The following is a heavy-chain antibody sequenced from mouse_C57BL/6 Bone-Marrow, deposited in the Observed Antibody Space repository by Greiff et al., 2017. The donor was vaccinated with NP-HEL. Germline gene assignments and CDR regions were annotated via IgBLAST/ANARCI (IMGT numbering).Heavy chain of an antibody. CDR1: GFTFSSYG. Sequence: EVKLMESGGDLVKPGGSLKLSCAASGFTFSSYGMSWVRQTPDKRLEWVATISSGGSYTYYPDSVKGRFTISRDNAKNTLYLQMSSLKSEDTAMYYCARAYPLFDYWGQGTTLTVSS. V-gene: IGHV5-6*01. D-gene: IGHD2-10*01. CDR3: ARAYPLFDY. CDR2: ISSGGSYT. J-gene: IGHJ2*01.